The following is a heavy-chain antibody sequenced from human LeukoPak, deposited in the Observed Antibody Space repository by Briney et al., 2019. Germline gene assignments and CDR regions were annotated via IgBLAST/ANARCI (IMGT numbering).Heavy chain of an antibody. CDR2: IYSGGTT. CDR3: ARQPVDSSSWYAEPNNWFDP. Sequence: GGSLRLSCAVSGFTVSGNYMSWVRQAPGKGLEWVSLIYSGGTTYYADSVKGRFTISRDNSKNTLYLQMNSLRAEDTAVYYCARQPVDSSSWYAEPNNWFDPWGQGTLVTVSS. D-gene: IGHD6-13*01. J-gene: IGHJ5*02. CDR1: GFTVSGNY. V-gene: IGHV3-66*04.